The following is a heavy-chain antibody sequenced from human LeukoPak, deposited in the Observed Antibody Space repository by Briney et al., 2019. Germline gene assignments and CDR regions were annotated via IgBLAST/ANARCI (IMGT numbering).Heavy chain of an antibody. D-gene: IGHD2-15*01. CDR2: ISYDGSNK. J-gene: IGHJ4*02. CDR1: GFTFSSYA. CDR3: ARASTVVVVGATRAPFDY. Sequence: GGSLRLSCAASGFTFSSYAMTWVRQAPGKGLDWVAVISYDGSNKYYADSVKGRFTISRDNSKNTVYLQMNSLRAEDTAVYYCARASTVVVVGATRAPFDYWGQGTLVTVSS. V-gene: IGHV3-30-3*01.